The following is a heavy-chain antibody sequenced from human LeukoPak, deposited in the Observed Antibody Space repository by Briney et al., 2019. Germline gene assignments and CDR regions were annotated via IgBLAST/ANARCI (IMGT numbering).Heavy chain of an antibody. CDR3: ARDRHFVAFDI. J-gene: IGHJ3*02. CDR2: ISSSSSI. V-gene: IGHV3-69-1*01. Sequence: GGSLRLSCAASGFTFTAFTINWVRQAPGKGLEWVSSISSSSSIPFADSVKGRFTISRDNAKNSVSLQINSLRAEDTALYYCARDRHFVAFDIWGQGTMVTVSS. CDR1: GFTFTAFT.